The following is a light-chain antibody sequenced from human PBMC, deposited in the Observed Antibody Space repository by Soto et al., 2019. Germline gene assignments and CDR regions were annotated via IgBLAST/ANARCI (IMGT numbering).Light chain of an antibody. Sequence: EIVLTQSPATLSVSPGERATLSCRASQSVSSNLAWYLQKPGQAPSLLIYAASTRATAIPARFSGGGSGTEFTLTVSSMQSEDFAVYYCQQYNNWPITFGQGKRLEI. CDR3: QQYNNWPIT. J-gene: IGKJ5*01. V-gene: IGKV3-15*01. CDR1: QSVSSN. CDR2: AAS.